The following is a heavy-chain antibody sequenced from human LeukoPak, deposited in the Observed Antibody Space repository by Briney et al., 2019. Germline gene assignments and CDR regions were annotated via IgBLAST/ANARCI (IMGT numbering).Heavy chain of an antibody. CDR1: GGSISSSSYY. Sequence: SETLSLTCTVSGGSISSSSYYWGWIRQPPGKGLEWIGSIYYSGSTYYNPSLKSRVTISVDTSKNQFSLKLSSVTAAGTAVYYCARDRGNYDFWSGYYMDWFDPWGQGTLVTVSS. J-gene: IGHJ5*02. D-gene: IGHD3-3*01. CDR3: ARDRGNYDFWSGYYMDWFDP. CDR2: IYYSGST. V-gene: IGHV4-39*07.